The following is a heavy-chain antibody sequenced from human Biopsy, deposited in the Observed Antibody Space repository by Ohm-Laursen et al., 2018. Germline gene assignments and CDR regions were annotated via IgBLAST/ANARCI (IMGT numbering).Heavy chain of an antibody. CDR3: ARGSGYFKLDV. J-gene: IGHJ6*02. V-gene: IGHV4-34*01. D-gene: IGHD5-12*01. Sequence: LSCAASGFDFSDYSMSWVRQPPGKGLEWIGEINQSGSTKYNPPLKRRATLSADSSNSQFSLRLTSVTAADTAIYYCARGSGYFKLDVWGQGTTVTVSS. CDR1: GFDFSDYS. CDR2: INQSGST.